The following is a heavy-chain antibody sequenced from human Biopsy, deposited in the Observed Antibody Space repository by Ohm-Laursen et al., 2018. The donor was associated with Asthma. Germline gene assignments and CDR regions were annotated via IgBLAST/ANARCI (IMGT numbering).Heavy chain of an antibody. V-gene: IGHV4-39*01. D-gene: IGHD6-13*01. J-gene: IGHJ6*02. Sequence: GTLSLTCSLSSGSGGYMRSGNYYWGWIRQPPGKGLEWIGSIYYSGTTSYNPSLESRVTVSADTSKNQFSLKLTSVTTADTAVYYCVRGSSSWHHGPFHYYYGLDVWGQGTTATVSS. CDR3: VRGSSSWHHGPFHYYYGLDV. CDR1: SGSGGYMRSGNYY. CDR2: IYYSGTT.